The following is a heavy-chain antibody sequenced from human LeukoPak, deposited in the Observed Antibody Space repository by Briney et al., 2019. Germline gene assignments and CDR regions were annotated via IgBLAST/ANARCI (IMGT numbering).Heavy chain of an antibody. Sequence: GRSLRLSCAASGFTFSSYAMHWVRQAPGKGLEWVAFIRYDGSNKYYADSVKGRFTISRDNSKDTLYLQMNSLRAEDTAVYYCAKGDIVVVPAAYNFDYWGQGTLVTVSS. D-gene: IGHD2-2*01. CDR1: GFTFSSYA. CDR3: AKGDIVVVPAAYNFDY. CDR2: IRYDGSNK. J-gene: IGHJ4*02. V-gene: IGHV3-30*02.